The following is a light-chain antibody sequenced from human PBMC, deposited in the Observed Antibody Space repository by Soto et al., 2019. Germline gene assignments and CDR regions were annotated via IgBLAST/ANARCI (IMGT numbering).Light chain of an antibody. V-gene: IGKV1-5*01. CDR3: QQYNSYSS. CDR1: QSVSSY. Sequence: DIQMTQSPSSLSASVGDRISITCRASQSVSSYLNWYQQKPGKAPRLLIFDVSSLESGVPSRFSGSGSGTEFTLTISSLQPDDFATYYCQQYNSYSSFGQGTKVDIK. CDR2: DVS. J-gene: IGKJ1*01.